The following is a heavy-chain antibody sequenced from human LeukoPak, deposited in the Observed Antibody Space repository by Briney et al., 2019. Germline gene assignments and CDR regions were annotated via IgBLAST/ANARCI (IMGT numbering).Heavy chain of an antibody. CDR2: ISSSGSTI. CDR1: GFTFSDYY. V-gene: IGHV3-11*04. J-gene: IGHJ4*02. CDR3: ARIRYCTNGVCYREYYFDY. Sequence: GGSLRLSCAASGFTFSDYYMSWIRQAPGKGLEWVSYISSSGSTIYYADSVKGRFTISRDNAKNSLYLQMNSLRAEDTAPYYCARIRYCTNGVCYREYYFDYWGQGTLVTVSS. D-gene: IGHD2-8*01.